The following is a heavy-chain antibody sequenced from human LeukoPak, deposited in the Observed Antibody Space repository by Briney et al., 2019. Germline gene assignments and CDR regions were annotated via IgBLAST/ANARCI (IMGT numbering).Heavy chain of an antibody. CDR1: GGSISSYY. J-gene: IGHJ4*02. CDR3: ARVTNKGVN. V-gene: IGHV4-59*01. CDR2: IYYSGST. Sequence: SETLSLTCTVSGGSISSYYWSWIRQPPGKGLEWIGYIYYSGSTNYNPSLKSRVTISVDTSKNQFSLKLSSVTAADTAMYYCARVTNKGVNWGQGTLVTVSS. D-gene: IGHD1/OR15-1a*01.